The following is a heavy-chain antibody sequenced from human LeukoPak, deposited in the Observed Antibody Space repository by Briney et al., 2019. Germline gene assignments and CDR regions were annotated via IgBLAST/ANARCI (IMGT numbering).Heavy chain of an antibody. CDR2: INHSGSI. CDR1: GGSFSGYY. D-gene: IGHD2-8*02. Sequence: SETLSLTCAVYGGSFSGYYWSWIRQSPGKGLEWIGEINHSGSINYNPSLKSRVTVSVDSSRNQFSLILGSVTAADTAVYYCAFSTGNYYLDYWGQGTRVTVSS. V-gene: IGHV4-34*01. CDR3: AFSTGNYYLDY. J-gene: IGHJ4*02.